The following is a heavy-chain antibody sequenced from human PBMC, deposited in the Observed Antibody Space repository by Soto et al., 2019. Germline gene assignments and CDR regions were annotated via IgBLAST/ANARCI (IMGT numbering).Heavy chain of an antibody. J-gene: IGHJ4*02. CDR3: TRGRDWNYGTFDY. Sequence: SQTLSLTCAISGGSVSSNSGAWNWIRQSPSRGLEWLGRTYYRSKWYNDYAVSVRSRMTIDPDTSKNQFSLQLNSVTPEDTAVYYCTRGRDWNYGTFDYWGQGTLVTVSS. V-gene: IGHV6-1*01. CDR1: GGSVSSNSGA. D-gene: IGHD1-7*01. CDR2: TYYRSKWYN.